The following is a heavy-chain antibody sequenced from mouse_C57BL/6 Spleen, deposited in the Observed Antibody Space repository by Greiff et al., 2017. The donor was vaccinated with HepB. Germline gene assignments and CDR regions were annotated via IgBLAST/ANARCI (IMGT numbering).Heavy chain of an antibody. J-gene: IGHJ1*03. V-gene: IGHV1-82*01. CDR1: GYAFSSSW. CDR2: IYPGDGDT. Sequence: VQLQESGPELVKPGASVKISCKASGYAFSSSWMNWVKQRPGKGLEWIGRIYPGDGDTNYNGKFKGKATLTADKSSSTAYMQLSSLTSEDSAVYFCARDGYYRFGVWGTGTTVTVSS. D-gene: IGHD2-3*01. CDR3: ARDGYYRFGV.